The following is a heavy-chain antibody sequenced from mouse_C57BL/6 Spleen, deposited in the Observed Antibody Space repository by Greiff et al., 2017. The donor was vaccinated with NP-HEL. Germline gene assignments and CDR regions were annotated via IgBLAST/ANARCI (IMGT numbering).Heavy chain of an antibody. Sequence: EVQLQQSGPELVKPGASVKISCKASGYSFTDYNMNWVKQSNGKSLEWIGVINPNYGTTSYNQKFKDKATLTVDQSSSTAYMQLNSLTSEDSAVYYCARSLSCITTVERYFDVWGTGTTVTVSS. CDR1: GYSFTDYN. D-gene: IGHD1-1*01. J-gene: IGHJ1*03. CDR3: ARSLSCITTVERYFDV. CDR2: INPNYGTT. V-gene: IGHV1-39*01.